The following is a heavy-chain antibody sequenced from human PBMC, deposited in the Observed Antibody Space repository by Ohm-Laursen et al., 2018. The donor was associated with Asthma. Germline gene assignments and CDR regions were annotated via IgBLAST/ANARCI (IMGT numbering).Heavy chain of an antibody. D-gene: IGHD3-16*01. J-gene: IGHJ4*02. Sequence: GSSVKVSCKASGYTFTSYAINWVRQATGQGLEWMGWISAYNGNTNYAQKLQGRVTMTTDTSTSTAYMELRSLRSDDTAVYYCARDHKGDYGDFWGQGTLVTVSS. V-gene: IGHV1-18*01. CDR2: ISAYNGNT. CDR3: ARDHKGDYGDF. CDR1: GYTFTSYA.